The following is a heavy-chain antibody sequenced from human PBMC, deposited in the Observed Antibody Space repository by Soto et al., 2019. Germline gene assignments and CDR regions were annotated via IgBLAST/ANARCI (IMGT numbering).Heavy chain of an antibody. J-gene: IGHJ3*02. CDR3: AKDQTSVSGSYYAFDI. D-gene: IGHD1-26*01. Sequence: GGSLRLSCAASGFTFSSYAMSWVRQAPGKGLEWVSAISGSGGSTYYADSVKGRFTISRDNSKNTRYLQMNSLRAEDTAVYYCAKDQTSVSGSYYAFDIWGQGTMVTVSS. V-gene: IGHV3-23*01. CDR1: GFTFSSYA. CDR2: ISGSGGST.